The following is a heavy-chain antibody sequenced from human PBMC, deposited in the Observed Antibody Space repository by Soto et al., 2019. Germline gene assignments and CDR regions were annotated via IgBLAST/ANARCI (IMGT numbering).Heavy chain of an antibody. V-gene: IGHV3-21*01. CDR1: GFTFSSYS. CDR2: ISSSSSYI. D-gene: IGHD3-3*01. Sequence: GSLRLSCAASGFTFSSYSMNWVRQAPGKGLEWVSSISSSSSYIYYADSVKGRFTISRDNAKNSLYLQMNSLRAEDTAVYYCAAPFTIFGVVPGAFDIWGQGTMVTVSS. J-gene: IGHJ3*02. CDR3: AAPFTIFGVVPGAFDI.